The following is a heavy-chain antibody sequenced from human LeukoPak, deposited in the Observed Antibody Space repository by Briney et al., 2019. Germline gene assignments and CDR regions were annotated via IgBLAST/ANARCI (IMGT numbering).Heavy chain of an antibody. CDR2: INHSGST. D-gene: IGHD2-2*02. CDR1: GGSFSGYY. Sequence: SETLSLTCAVYGGSFSGYYWSWIRQPPGKGLEWIGEINHSGSTNYNPSLKSRVTISVDTSKNQFSLKLSPVTAADTAVYYCARGGDIVVVPAAILRYNWFDPWGQGTLVTVSS. V-gene: IGHV4-34*01. J-gene: IGHJ5*02. CDR3: ARGGDIVVVPAAILRYNWFDP.